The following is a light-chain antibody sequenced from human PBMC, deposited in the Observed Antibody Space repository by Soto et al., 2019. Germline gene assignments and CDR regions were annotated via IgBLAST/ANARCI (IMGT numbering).Light chain of an antibody. CDR1: QGISSY. CDR2: AAS. V-gene: IGKV1-8*01. J-gene: IGKJ5*01. Sequence: AIPMTHARAACSSSTGYIVTIACLASQGISSYLAWYQQKPGKAPKLLIYAASTLQSGVPARFSGSGSGTDFTLTISSLQSEDFAVYYCQQYNHWRSISFGQGTRLEIK. CDR3: QQYNHWRSIS.